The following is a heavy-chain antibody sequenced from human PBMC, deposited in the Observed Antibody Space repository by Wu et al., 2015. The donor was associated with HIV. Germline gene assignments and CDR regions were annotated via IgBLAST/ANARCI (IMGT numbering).Heavy chain of an antibody. J-gene: IGHJ6*02. V-gene: IGHV1-69*13. D-gene: IGHD5-24*01. CDR1: GATFSVYA. CDR3: ARGSILEMTTASFYYYVMDV. Sequence: QVHLLQSGAEVKKSGSSVRVSCKASGATFSVYALSWVRQAPGQGLEWMGRLIPISDTANYAQTFQGRVTITADKPTNTAYMELTSLRSDDTAVYYCARGSILEMTTASFYYYVMDVWGQGTSVTVSS. CDR2: LIPISDTA.